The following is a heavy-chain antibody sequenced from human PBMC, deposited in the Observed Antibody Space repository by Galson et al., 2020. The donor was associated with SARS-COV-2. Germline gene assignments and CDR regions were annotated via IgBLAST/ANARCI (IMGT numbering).Heavy chain of an antibody. Sequence: TGGSLRLSCAASGFTFNSYRMNWVRQAPGKGMEWVSHISSSSSTIYYADSVKGRFTTSRDNAKNSLYLQMNSLRDEDTAVHYCAGDRFSSAYIFGYWGQGTLVTVSS. CDR1: GFTFNSYR. CDR2: ISSSSSTI. V-gene: IGHV3-48*02. CDR3: AGDRFSSAYIFGY. J-gene: IGHJ4*02. D-gene: IGHD6-19*01.